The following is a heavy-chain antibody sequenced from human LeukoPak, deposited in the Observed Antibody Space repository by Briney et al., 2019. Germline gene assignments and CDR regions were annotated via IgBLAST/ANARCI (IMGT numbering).Heavy chain of an antibody. J-gene: IGHJ4*02. D-gene: IGHD3-10*01. V-gene: IGHV3-21*01. Sequence: GGSLRLSCAASGFTFSSHSMNWVRQAPGKGLEWVSSISSSSSYIYYADSVKGRFTISRDNAKNSLYLQMNSLRAEDTAVYYCARDLLAFKPYGSGDSFDYWGQGTLVTVSS. CDR1: GFTFSSHS. CDR3: ARDLLAFKPYGSGDSFDY. CDR2: ISSSSSYI.